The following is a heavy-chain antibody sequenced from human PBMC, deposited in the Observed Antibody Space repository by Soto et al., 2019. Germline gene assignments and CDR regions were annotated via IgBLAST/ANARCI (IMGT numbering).Heavy chain of an antibody. Sequence: QVQLVQSGAEVKEPGASVRVSCKASGYTFTTHGISWVRQAPGQGLEWMGWISPYNGKTTYAQKVQGRVTMTTDTSTSTAYMELRGLRSDDTAVYYCARAAGRFGELYWFDPWGQGTLVTVSP. CDR2: ISPYNGKT. CDR3: ARAAGRFGELYWFDP. V-gene: IGHV1-18*04. CDR1: GYTFTTHG. D-gene: IGHD3-10*01. J-gene: IGHJ5*02.